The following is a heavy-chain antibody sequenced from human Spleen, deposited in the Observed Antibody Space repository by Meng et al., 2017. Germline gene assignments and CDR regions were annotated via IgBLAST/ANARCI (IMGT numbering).Heavy chain of an antibody. D-gene: IGHD3-9*01. Sequence: GGSLRLSCAASGFTFSSYNMHWVRQTPGGGLVWVSRINTDASSTTYADSVKGRFTISRDDAKNTVYLQMNSLRAEDTAVYYCARDADWVIFDHWGQGALVTVSS. CDR1: GFTFSSYN. J-gene: IGHJ4*02. CDR2: INTDASST. V-gene: IGHV3-74*03. CDR3: ARDADWVIFDH.